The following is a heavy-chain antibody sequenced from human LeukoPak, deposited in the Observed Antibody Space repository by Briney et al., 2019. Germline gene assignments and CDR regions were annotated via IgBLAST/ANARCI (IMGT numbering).Heavy chain of an antibody. V-gene: IGHV4-38-2*02. Sequence: PSETLSPTCTVSGYSISSGYYWGWIRQPPGQGLEWIGSIYHSGSTNYNPSLKSRVTISVDTSKNQFSLKLSSVTAADTAVYYCARQGIVVVPAADYWGQGTLVTVSS. D-gene: IGHD2-2*01. CDR3: ARQGIVVVPAADY. CDR2: IYHSGST. CDR1: GYSISSGYY. J-gene: IGHJ4*02.